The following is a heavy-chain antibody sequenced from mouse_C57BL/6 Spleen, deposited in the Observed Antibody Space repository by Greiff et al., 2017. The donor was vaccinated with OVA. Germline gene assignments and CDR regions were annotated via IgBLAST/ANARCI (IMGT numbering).Heavy chain of an antibody. Sequence: EVQLVESGGGLVQPKGSLKLSCAASGFSFNTYAMNWVRQAPGKGLEWVARIRSKSNNYATYYADSVKDRFTISRDDSESMLYLQMNNLKTEDTAMYYCVRDGAFYDVDYWGQGTTLTVSS. CDR2: IRSKSNNYAT. J-gene: IGHJ2*01. V-gene: IGHV10-1*01. CDR1: GFSFNTYA. CDR3: VRDGAFYDVDY. D-gene: IGHD2-3*01.